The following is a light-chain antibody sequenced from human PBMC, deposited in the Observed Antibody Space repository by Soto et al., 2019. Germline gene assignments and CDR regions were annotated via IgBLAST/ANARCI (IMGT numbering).Light chain of an antibody. CDR2: DAS. CDR1: QSISSS. J-gene: IGKJ1*01. Sequence: DIQMTQSPSTLSASVGDRVSIACRASQSISSSLAWYQQKPGKAPKLLIYDASSLESGVPSRFSGSGSGTEFTLSINSLQPQDFATYYCQQYHRYSWTFGQGTKLDI. CDR3: QQYHRYSWT. V-gene: IGKV1-5*01.